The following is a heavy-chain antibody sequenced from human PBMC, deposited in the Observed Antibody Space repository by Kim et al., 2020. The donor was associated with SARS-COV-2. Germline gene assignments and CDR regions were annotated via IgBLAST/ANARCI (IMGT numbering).Heavy chain of an antibody. V-gene: IGHV4-59*13. J-gene: IGHJ4*02. D-gene: IGHD4-17*01. CDR2: IYYSGST. CDR1: GGSISSYY. CDR3: ARGYGDYVTDY. Sequence: SETLSLTCTVSGGSISSYYWSWIRQPPGKGLELIGYIYYSGSTNYNPSLKSRVTISVDTSKNQFSLKLSSVTAADTAVYYCARGYGDYVTDYWGQGTLVTVSS.